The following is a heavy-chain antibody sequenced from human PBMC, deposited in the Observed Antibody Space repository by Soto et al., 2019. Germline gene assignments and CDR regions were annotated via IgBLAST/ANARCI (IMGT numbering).Heavy chain of an antibody. D-gene: IGHD1-26*01. CDR3: GRGRSGQIVVFY. V-gene: IGHV1-18*01. J-gene: IGHJ4*02. Sequence: ASVKVSCKTSGYTFSTSGISWVRQAPGQGLEWVGWIRPDNGNRKSAQRLQGRVTLTTDTSASTVYMELNNLSPDDTAVYYCGRGRSGQIVVFYWGQGTPVTVSS. CDR2: IRPDNGNR. CDR1: GYTFSTSG.